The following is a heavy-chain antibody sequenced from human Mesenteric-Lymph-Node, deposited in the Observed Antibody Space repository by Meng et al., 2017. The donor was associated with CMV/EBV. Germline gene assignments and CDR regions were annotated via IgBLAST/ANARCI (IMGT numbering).Heavy chain of an antibody. J-gene: IGHJ4*02. D-gene: IGHD3-10*01. Sequence: EWHLEEVGVGLFQPGGSLGLSCAASGFNVRDKYMSWVRQAPGKGLEWVCIIYRGDNTYYIDSVKDRFTVSRDNSKNTMYLQMNSLRVEDTAVYYCTGDSVSNPNLDYWGQGTLVTVSS. CDR3: TGDSVSNPNLDY. V-gene: IGHV3-66*01. CDR1: GFNVRDKY. CDR2: IYRGDNT.